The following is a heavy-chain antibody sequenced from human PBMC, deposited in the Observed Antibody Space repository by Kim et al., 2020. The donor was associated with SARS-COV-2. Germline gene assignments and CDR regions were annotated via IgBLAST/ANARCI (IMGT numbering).Heavy chain of an antibody. Sequence: GGSLRLSCAASGFTFSDYYMSWIRQAPGKGLEWVSYISSSGSTIYYADSVKGRFTISRDNAKNSLYLQMNSLRAEDTAVYYCARDPVPSYSGSHVGLGWFDPWGQGTLVTVSS. CDR1: GFTFSDYY. J-gene: IGHJ5*02. D-gene: IGHD1-26*01. CDR2: ISSSGSTI. V-gene: IGHV3-11*01. CDR3: ARDPVPSYSGSHVGLGWFDP.